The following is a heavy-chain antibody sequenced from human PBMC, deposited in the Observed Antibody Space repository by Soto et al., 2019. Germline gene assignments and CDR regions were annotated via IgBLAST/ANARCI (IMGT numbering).Heavy chain of an antibody. D-gene: IGHD3-3*01. J-gene: IGHJ4*02. CDR2: INAGNGNT. CDR1: GYTFTSYA. CDR3: ARAYDFWSGYYYFDY. V-gene: IGHV1-3*01. Sequence: QVPLVQSGAEVKKPGASVKVSCKASGYTFTSYAMHWVRQAPGQRLEWMGWINAGNGNTKYSQKFQGRVTITRDTSASTAYMELSSLRSEDTAVYYCARAYDFWSGYYYFDYWGQGTLVTVSS.